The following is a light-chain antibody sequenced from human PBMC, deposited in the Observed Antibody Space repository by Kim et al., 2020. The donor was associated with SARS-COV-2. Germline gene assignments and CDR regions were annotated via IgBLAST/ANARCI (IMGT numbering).Light chain of an antibody. J-gene: IGLJ3*02. CDR2: QGT. CDR1: ELGDKS. Sequence: SYELTQPPSVSVSPGQTATITCSGHELGDKSTCWFQQRPGQPPVLLIYQGTRRPAGIPERFSASQTGNTATLTISGTLDMDEGDYYCQAWESSASRVFGGGTKLTVL. CDR3: QAWESSASRV. V-gene: IGLV3-1*01.